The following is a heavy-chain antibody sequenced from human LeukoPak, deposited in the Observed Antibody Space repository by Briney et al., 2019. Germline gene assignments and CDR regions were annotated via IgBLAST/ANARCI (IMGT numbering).Heavy chain of an antibody. CDR2: ISAYNGNT. J-gene: IGHJ4*02. Sequence: ASVKVSCKASGYTFTSYGISWVRQAPGQGLEWMGWISAYNGNTKYGQKLQGRVTMTTDTSTSTAYMELRSLRSDDTAVYYCARDQCSSTSCYAGFDYWGQGTLVTVSS. D-gene: IGHD2-2*01. V-gene: IGHV1-18*01. CDR1: GYTFTSYG. CDR3: ARDQCSSTSCYAGFDY.